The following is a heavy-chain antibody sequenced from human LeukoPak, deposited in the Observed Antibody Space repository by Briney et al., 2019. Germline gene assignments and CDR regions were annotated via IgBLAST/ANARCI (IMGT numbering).Heavy chain of an antibody. CDR1: GFTFSSYS. J-gene: IGHJ5*02. CDR3: ARDLVVVPAFNWFDP. V-gene: IGHV3-21*01. CDR2: ISSSSSYI. Sequence: GGSLRLSCAASGFTFSSYSMNWVRQAPGKGLEWVSSISSSSSYIYYADSVKGRFTISRDNAKNSLYLQMNSLRAEDTAVYYCARDLVVVPAFNWFDPWGQGTLVTVSS. D-gene: IGHD2-2*01.